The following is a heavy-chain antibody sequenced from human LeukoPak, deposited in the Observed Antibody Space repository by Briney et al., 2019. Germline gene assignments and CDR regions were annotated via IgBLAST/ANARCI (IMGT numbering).Heavy chain of an antibody. J-gene: IGHJ2*01. CDR2: INPNSGGT. D-gene: IGHD4-17*01. CDR3: ATGRYGDPWYFDL. V-gene: IGHV1-2*02. Sequence: GASVKVSCKASGYTFTGYYMHWVRQAPGQGLEWMGWINPNSGGTNYAQKFQGRVTMTRDTSISTAYMELRSLRSEDTAVYYCATGRYGDPWYFDLWGRGTLVTVSS. CDR1: GYTFTGYY.